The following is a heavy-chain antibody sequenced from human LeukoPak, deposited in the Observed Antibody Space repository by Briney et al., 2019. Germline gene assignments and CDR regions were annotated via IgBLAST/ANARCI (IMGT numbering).Heavy chain of an antibody. V-gene: IGHV3-23*01. J-gene: IGHJ6*02. CDR2: ITVSGGTT. CDR3: AKYLTARGPPYALDV. Sequence: GGSLRLSCAASEFTFSSYAMQWVRQAPGKELEWVSGITVSGGTTYYTDSVKGRFTISRDNSKNTLYLQMNSLRAEDTAVYYCAKYLTARGPPYALDVGGQGTTVTVSS. CDR1: EFTFSSYA. D-gene: IGHD1-14*01.